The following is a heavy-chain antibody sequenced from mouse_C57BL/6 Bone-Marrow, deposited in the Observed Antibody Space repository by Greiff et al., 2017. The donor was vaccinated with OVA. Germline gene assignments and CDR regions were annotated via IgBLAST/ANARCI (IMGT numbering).Heavy chain of an antibody. D-gene: IGHD1-1*01. J-gene: IGHJ1*03. V-gene: IGHV1-9*01. Sequence: VQLQQSGAELMKPGASVKLSCKATGYTFTGYWIEWVKQRPGHGLEWIGEILPGSGSTNYNEKFKGKATFTADTSSNTAYMQLSSLTTEDSAIYYCARPLYYYGSSYYWYFDVWGTGTTVTVSS. CDR2: ILPGSGST. CDR1: GYTFTGYW. CDR3: ARPLYYYGSSYYWYFDV.